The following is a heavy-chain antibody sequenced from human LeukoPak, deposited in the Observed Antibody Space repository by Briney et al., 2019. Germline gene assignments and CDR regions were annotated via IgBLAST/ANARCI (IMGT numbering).Heavy chain of an antibody. Sequence: GGSLRLSCAASGFTFSSYAVHWVRQAPGKGLEWVAFISYDGSSKFYADSVKGRFTISRDNSKDTLYLQMNSLRTEDTAVYYCARDKRYYGSGSRTTLGGAFDIWGQGTMVTVSS. CDR2: ISYDGSSK. J-gene: IGHJ3*02. CDR1: GFTFSSYA. D-gene: IGHD3-10*01. CDR3: ARDKRYYGSGSRTTLGGAFDI. V-gene: IGHV3-30*04.